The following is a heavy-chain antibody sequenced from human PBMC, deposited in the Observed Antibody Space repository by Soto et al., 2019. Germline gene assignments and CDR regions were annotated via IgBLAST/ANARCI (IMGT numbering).Heavy chain of an antibody. CDR1: GGSISSGDYY. Sequence: SETLSLTCTVSGGSISSGDYYWSWIRQPPGKGLEWIGYIYYSGSTYYNPSLKSRVTISVDTSKNQFSLKLSSVTAADTAVYYCASTEYQLLWRWFDPGGQGPLVTAPQ. CDR2: IYYSGST. J-gene: IGHJ5*02. CDR3: ASTEYQLLWRWFDP. D-gene: IGHD2-2*01. V-gene: IGHV4-30-4*01.